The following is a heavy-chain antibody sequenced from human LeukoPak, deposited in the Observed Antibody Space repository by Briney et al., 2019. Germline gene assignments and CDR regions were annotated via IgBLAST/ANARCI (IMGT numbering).Heavy chain of an antibody. Sequence: GGSLRLSCAASGFTFSSCSMNWVRQAPGKGLEWVSSISSSSSYIYYADSVKGRFTISRDNAKNSLYLQMNSLRAEDTAVYYCARDQAAAGRSPLGYYGMDVWGKGTTVTVSS. J-gene: IGHJ6*04. CDR3: ARDQAAAGRSPLGYYGMDV. CDR1: GFTFSSCS. D-gene: IGHD6-13*01. V-gene: IGHV3-21*01. CDR2: ISSSSSYI.